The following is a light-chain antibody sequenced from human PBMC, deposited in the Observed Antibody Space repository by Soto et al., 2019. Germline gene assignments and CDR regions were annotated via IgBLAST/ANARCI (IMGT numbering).Light chain of an antibody. J-gene: IGKJ3*01. CDR1: QSLAGNY. CDR3: QQYVSKTT. V-gene: IGKV3-20*01. Sequence: DIVLTQSPGTLSLSPGETATLSCRASQSLAGNYLAWYQQKPGQAPSLLISGASSRATGIPDGFSGSGSGTDFTLTTSGLEPEDFAVYYCQQYVSKTTCGPATKVDIK. CDR2: GAS.